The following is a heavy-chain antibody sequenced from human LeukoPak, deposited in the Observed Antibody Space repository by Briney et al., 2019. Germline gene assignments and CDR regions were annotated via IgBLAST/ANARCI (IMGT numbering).Heavy chain of an antibody. CDR2: IYSGGST. J-gene: IGHJ4*02. CDR3: ARDYRSGSL. D-gene: IGHD3-10*01. CDR1: GFTLSSYW. Sequence: GGSLRLSCSASGFTLSSYWMHWVRQAPGKGLVWVSVIYSGGSTYYADSVKGRFTISRDNSKNTLYLQMNSLRAEDTAVYYCARDYRSGSLWGQGTLVTVSS. V-gene: IGHV3-53*01.